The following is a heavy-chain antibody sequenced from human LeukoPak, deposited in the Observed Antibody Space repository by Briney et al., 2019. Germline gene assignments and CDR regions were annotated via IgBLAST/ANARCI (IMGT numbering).Heavy chain of an antibody. Sequence: GGPLRLPCAASGFTFITYWEHWARQAPGKGLVGVSSINSDGSTTTYAHSVKGRFTISRDNDKNMVYLQMNSLRAEDTAVYYCARASGSGRQVINYFDFWGQGTLVTVSS. V-gene: IGHV3-74*01. CDR2: INSDGSTT. D-gene: IGHD3-10*01. J-gene: IGHJ4*02. CDR3: ARASGSGRQVINYFDF. CDR1: GFTFITYW.